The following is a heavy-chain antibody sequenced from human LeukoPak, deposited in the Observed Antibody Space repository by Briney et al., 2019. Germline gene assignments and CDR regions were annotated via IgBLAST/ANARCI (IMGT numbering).Heavy chain of an antibody. J-gene: IGHJ3*02. D-gene: IGHD4-17*01. CDR1: GYTFTNYD. V-gene: IGHV1-8*02. CDR2: MNPNSGNT. Sequence: GASVKVSCKASGYTFTNYDINWVRQATGQGLEWMGWMNPNSGNTGYAQKFQGRVTMTRSTSISTAYMELSSLRSEDTAVYYCATASTVTTERGSVVRAFDIWGQGTMVTVSS. CDR3: ATASTVTTERGSVVRAFDI.